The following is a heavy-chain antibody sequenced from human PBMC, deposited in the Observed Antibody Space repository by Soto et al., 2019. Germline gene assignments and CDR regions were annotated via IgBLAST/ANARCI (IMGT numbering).Heavy chain of an antibody. Sequence: GASVKVSCKASGYTFTSYGISWVRQAPGQGLEWMGWISAYNGNTNCAQKLQGRVTMTTDTSTSTAYMELRSLRSDDTAVYYCARVYCSGGSCQRGIGAFDIWGQGTMVTVSS. J-gene: IGHJ3*02. CDR2: ISAYNGNT. CDR1: GYTFTSYG. CDR3: ARVYCSGGSCQRGIGAFDI. D-gene: IGHD2-15*01. V-gene: IGHV1-18*01.